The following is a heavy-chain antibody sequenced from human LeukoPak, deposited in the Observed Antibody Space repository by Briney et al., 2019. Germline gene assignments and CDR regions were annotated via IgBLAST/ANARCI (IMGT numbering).Heavy chain of an antibody. J-gene: IGHJ6*03. CDR3: ARDRRLWNMDV. CDR1: GFIFSNFN. V-gene: IGHV3-74*01. D-gene: IGHD4/OR15-4a*01. CDR2: INSDGSTT. Sequence: PGGSLRLSCAASGFIFSNFNMNWVRQAPGKGLEWVSRINSDGSTTTYADSVKGRFTISRDNAKNTLYLQMNSLRAEDTAVYYCARDRRLWNMDVWGTGTTVTISS.